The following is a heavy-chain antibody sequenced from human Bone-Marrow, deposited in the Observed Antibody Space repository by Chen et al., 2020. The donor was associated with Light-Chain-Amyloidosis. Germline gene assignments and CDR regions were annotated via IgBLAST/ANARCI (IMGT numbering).Heavy chain of an antibody. CDR1: GYTFPNYW. V-gene: IGHV5-51*01. Sequence: EVQLEQSGPEVKKPGESLQISCKGSGYTFPNYWIGWVRQMPGKGLEWMGVIYPDDSDARYSPSFEGQVTISADKSITPADLQWRSLKASDTAMYYCARPRDGSTFHYCRPGTLVPLS. J-gene: IGHJ4*02. CDR2: IYPDDSDA. CDR3: ARPRDGSTFHY. D-gene: IGHD5-12*01.